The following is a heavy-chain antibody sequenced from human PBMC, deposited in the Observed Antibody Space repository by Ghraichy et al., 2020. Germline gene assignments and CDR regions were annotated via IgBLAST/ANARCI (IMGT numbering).Heavy chain of an antibody. CDR3: ASYGYETFSSSWYVFDY. Sequence: SETLSLTCAVYGGSFSGYYWSWIRQPPGKGLEWIGEINHSGSTNYNPSLKSRVTISVDTSKNQFSLKLSSVTAADTAVYYCASYGYETFSSSWYVFDYWGQGTLVTVSS. V-gene: IGHV4-34*01. D-gene: IGHD6-13*01. CDR1: GGSFSGYY. J-gene: IGHJ4*02. CDR2: INHSGST.